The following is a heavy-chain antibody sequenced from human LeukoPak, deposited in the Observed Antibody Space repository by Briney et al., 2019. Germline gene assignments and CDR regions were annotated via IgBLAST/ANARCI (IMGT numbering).Heavy chain of an antibody. CDR3: ARGGKPFDY. V-gene: IGHV3-21*01. CDR1: GFTFSTFS. D-gene: IGHD1-1*01. CDR2: ISSSSSYI. J-gene: IGHJ4*02. Sequence: GGSLRLSCAASGFTFSTFSMNWVRQAPGKGLEWVSFISSSSSYIYYADSVKGRFTISRDTAKNSLYLQMNSLRAEDTAVYYCARGGKPFDYWGQGTLVTVFS.